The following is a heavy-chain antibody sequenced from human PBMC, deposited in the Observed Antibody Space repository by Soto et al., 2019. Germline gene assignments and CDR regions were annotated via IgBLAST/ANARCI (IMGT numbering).Heavy chain of an antibody. J-gene: IGHJ6*02. CDR3: ARAYSGYDYGHYYYGMDV. D-gene: IGHD5-12*01. Sequence: ASVKVSCKASGYTFTGYYMHWVLQAPGQGLEWMGWINPNSGGTNYAQKFQGWVTMTRDTSISTAYMELSRLRSDDTAVYYCARAYSGYDYGHYYYGMDVWGQGTTVTVSS. V-gene: IGHV1-2*04. CDR1: GYTFTGYY. CDR2: INPNSGGT.